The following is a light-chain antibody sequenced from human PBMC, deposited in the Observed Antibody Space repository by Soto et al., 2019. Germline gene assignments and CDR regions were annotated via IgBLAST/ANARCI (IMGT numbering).Light chain of an antibody. CDR3: AAWHDSHSAAV. J-gene: IGLJ2*01. V-gene: IGLV1-47*01. CDR2: RND. Sequence: QSVLTQSPSASGNPGQRVTISCSGSSSNIGSNYVSWYQQLPGTAPNLLIYRNDERPSGVPDRFSGSKSDTSASLAISGLRSEDEADYFCAAWHDSHSAAVFGSGTKLTVL. CDR1: SSNIGSNY.